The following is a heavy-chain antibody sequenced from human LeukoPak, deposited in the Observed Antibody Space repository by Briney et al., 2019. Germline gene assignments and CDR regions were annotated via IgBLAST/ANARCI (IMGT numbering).Heavy chain of an antibody. V-gene: IGHV3-66*01. Sequence: SGGSLRLSCAASGITVSDNYMSWVRLAPGKGLEWVSVIYSGGSTYYADSVKGRFTISRDNSKNTLYLQMNSLRAEDTAVYYCARDKDGSGSYTHWFDPWGQGTLVTVSS. CDR2: IYSGGST. CDR1: GITVSDNY. D-gene: IGHD3-10*01. J-gene: IGHJ5*02. CDR3: ARDKDGSGSYTHWFDP.